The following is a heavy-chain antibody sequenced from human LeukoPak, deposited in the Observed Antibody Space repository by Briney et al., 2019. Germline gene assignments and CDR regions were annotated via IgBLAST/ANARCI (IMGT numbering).Heavy chain of an antibody. CDR2: INWNGGST. D-gene: IGHD4-23*01. CDR1: GFTFDDYG. Sequence: GGSLRLSCAASGFTFDDYGMSWVRQAPGKGLEWVSGINWNGGSTGYADSVKGRFTISRDNSKNTLYLQMNSLRAEDTAVYYCAKAGAYGGHNWFDPWGQGTLVTVSS. V-gene: IGHV3-20*04. CDR3: AKAGAYGGHNWFDP. J-gene: IGHJ5*02.